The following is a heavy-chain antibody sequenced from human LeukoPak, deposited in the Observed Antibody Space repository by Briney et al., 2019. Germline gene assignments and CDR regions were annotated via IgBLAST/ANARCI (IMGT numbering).Heavy chain of an antibody. CDR3: ARANIVVVVAATDYGMDV. Sequence: ASVKVSCKASGYTFTTYGISWVRQAPGQGLEWMGWISAYNGNTNYAQKLQGRVTMTTDTSTSTAYMELRSLRSDDTAVYYCARANIVVVVAATDYGMDVWGQGTTVTVSS. CDR1: GYTFTTYG. D-gene: IGHD2-15*01. CDR2: ISAYNGNT. J-gene: IGHJ6*02. V-gene: IGHV1-18*01.